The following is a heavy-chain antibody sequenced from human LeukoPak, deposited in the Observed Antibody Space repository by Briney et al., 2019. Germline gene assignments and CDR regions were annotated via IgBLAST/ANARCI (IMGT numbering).Heavy chain of an antibody. J-gene: IGHJ4*02. CDR1: GFTFSSYG. D-gene: IGHD6-19*01. V-gene: IGHV3-33*06. CDR3: AKDHRQWLVPYYFDY. CDR2: IWYDGSNK. Sequence: GGSLRLSCAASGFTFSSYGMPWVRQAPGKGLEWVAVIWYDGSNKYYADSVKGRFTISRDNSKNTLYLQMNSLRAEDTAVYYCAKDHRQWLVPYYFDYWGQGTLVTVSS.